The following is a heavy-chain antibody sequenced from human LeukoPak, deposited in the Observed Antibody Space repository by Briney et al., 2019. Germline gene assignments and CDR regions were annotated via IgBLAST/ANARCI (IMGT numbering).Heavy chain of an antibody. J-gene: IGHJ4*02. D-gene: IGHD6-19*01. Sequence: PSETLSLTCAVSGGSISSSNWWSWVRQPPGKGLEWIGEIYHSGSTNYNPSLKSRVTISVDKSKNQFSLKLSSVTAADTAVYYCARLVEGSSGWYFDYWGQGTLVTVSS. CDR2: IYHSGST. V-gene: IGHV4-4*02. CDR1: GGSISSSNW. CDR3: ARLVEGSSGWYFDY.